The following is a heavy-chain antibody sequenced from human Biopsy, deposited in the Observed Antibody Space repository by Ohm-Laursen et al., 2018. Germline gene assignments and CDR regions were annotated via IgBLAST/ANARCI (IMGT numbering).Heavy chain of an antibody. D-gene: IGHD2-8*01. CDR1: GDAFLGYY. V-gene: IGHV1-2*02. CDR3: ARDPLNGHKHFDY. J-gene: IGHJ4*02. CDR2: INCKTGAT. Sequence: SSVKVSCKASGDAFLGYYLHWVRQAPGQGLEWLGYINCKTGATNYAQKFQGTVTMTRDTSISTAYLALGSLRSAETAIYYCARDPLNGHKHFDYWGQGSLVTVSS.